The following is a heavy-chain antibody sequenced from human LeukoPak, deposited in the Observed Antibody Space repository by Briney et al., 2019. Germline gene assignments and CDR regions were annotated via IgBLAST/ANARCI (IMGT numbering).Heavy chain of an antibody. Sequence: NPSETLSLTCTVSGGSINSGTFYWGWICQPPGKGLEWIGSMYYDGSSYYNPSLKSRVTTSVDASKNQFSLKLTSVTAADTAVYFCARRSDSGSDDGEDYFDYWGQGTLVTVSS. D-gene: IGHD1-26*01. CDR3: ARRSDSGSDDGEDYFDY. J-gene: IGHJ4*02. CDR1: GGSINSGTFY. V-gene: IGHV4-39*01. CDR2: MYYDGSS.